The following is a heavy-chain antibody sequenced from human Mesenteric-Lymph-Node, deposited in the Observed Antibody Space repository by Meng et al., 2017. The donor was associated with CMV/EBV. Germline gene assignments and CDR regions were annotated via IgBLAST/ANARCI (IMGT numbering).Heavy chain of an antibody. CDR1: GFTFSNAW. V-gene: IGHV3-30*03. Sequence: GGSLRLSCAASGFTFSNAWMSWVRQAPGKGLEWVAVIVYDGSNKYYADSVKGRFTISRDNSKNTLYLQMNSLSAEDTAVYFCARGDIADPFDYWGQGTLVTVSS. J-gene: IGHJ4*02. D-gene: IGHD5-12*01. CDR3: ARGDIADPFDY. CDR2: IVYDGSNK.